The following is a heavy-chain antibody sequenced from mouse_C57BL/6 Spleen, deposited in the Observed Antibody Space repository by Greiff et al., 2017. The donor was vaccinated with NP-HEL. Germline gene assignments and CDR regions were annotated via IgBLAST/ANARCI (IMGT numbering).Heavy chain of an antibody. Sequence: VQLQQPGAELVRPGTSVKLSCKASGYTFTSYWMHWVKQRPGQGLEWIGVIDPSDSYTNYNQKFKGKATLTVDTSSSTAYMQLSSLTSEDSAVYYCARSGYSNYVFAYWGQGTLVTVSA. CDR2: IDPSDSYT. J-gene: IGHJ3*01. CDR3: ARSGYSNYVFAY. V-gene: IGHV1-59*01. D-gene: IGHD2-5*01. CDR1: GYTFTSYW.